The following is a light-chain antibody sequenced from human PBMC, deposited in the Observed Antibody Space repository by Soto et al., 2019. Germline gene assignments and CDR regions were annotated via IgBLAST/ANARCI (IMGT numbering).Light chain of an antibody. J-gene: IGKJ1*01. V-gene: IGKV1-5*03. CDR3: QQYNSYPWT. CDR1: QSISSW. CDR2: KAS. Sequence: DIQMTQSPSTLSASVGDRVTITCRASQSISSWLAWYQQRPGKAPKLLIHKASSLESGVPSRFSGSGSGTEFTLTISSLQPDDFATHYCQQYNSYPWTFGQGTKVEIK.